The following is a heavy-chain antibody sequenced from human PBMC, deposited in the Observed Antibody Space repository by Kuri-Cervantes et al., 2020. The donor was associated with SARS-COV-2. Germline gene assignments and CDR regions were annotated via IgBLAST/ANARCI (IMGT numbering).Heavy chain of an antibody. CDR3: AKQGYCSGGSCYSGAMDV. D-gene: IGHD2-15*01. J-gene: IGHJ6*02. V-gene: IGHV3-23*03. CDR1: GFTFSSYA. Sequence: GESLKISCAASGFTFSSYAMSWVRQAPGKGLEWVSVIYSGGSSTYYADSVKGRFTISRDNSKNTLYLQMNSLRAEDTAVYYCAKQGYCSGGSCYSGAMDVWGQGTTVTVSS. CDR2: IYSGGSST.